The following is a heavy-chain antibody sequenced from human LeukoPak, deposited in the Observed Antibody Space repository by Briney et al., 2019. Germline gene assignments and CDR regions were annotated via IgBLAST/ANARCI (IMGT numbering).Heavy chain of an antibody. CDR1: GFTFSSYY. CDR2: IKEDGTEK. J-gene: IGHJ4*02. V-gene: IGHV3-7*04. Sequence: GGSLRLSCAASGFTFSSYYMSWVRLAPGKGLEWVANIKEDGTEKYYVDSVKGRFTISRDNAKKSLFLQMNSLRAEDTALYYCVREWEVPRYFDLWGRGILVIISS. CDR3: VREWEVPRYFDL. D-gene: IGHD1-26*01.